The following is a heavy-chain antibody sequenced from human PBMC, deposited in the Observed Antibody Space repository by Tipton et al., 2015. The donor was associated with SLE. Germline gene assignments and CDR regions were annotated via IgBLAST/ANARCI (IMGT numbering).Heavy chain of an antibody. Sequence: TLSLTCDVYGGSFSGYYWSWIRQPPGKGLEWIGEIYYRGSTNYNPSLESRVTISVDTSKNQFSLKLTSVTAADTAVYYCATYGAYGGYFDYWGQGTLVTVSS. V-gene: IGHV4-34*01. CDR3: ATYGAYGGYFDY. D-gene: IGHD4-17*01. CDR1: GGSFSGYY. CDR2: IYYRGST. J-gene: IGHJ4*02.